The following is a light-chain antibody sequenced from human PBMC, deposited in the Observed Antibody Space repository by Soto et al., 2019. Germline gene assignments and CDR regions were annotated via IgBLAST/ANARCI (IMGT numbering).Light chain of an antibody. CDR3: SSYTSPETLGV. Sequence: QSALTQFASASGSPGQTITISCTGTSSDVGGYNYVSWYQQHPGKAPKLMIYEVSNRPSGVSNRFSGSKSGNTASLTISGLQAEDEADYYCSSYTSPETLGVFGTGTKVTVL. CDR1: SSDVGGYNY. J-gene: IGLJ1*01. CDR2: EVS. V-gene: IGLV2-14*01.